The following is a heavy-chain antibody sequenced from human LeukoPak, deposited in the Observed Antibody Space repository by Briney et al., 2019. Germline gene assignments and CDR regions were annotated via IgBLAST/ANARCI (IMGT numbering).Heavy chain of an antibody. D-gene: IGHD3-22*01. CDR2: ISTSGGST. Sequence: GGSLRLSCAAYGFTFSSYAMGWVRQAPGKVMEWVSGISTSGGSTYYADSVKGRFTISRDNSKSTLSLQINSLRAEDTAVYYCAKDGIVVSYFDYWGQGTLVTVSS. CDR3: AKDGIVVSYFDY. CDR1: GFTFSSYA. V-gene: IGHV3-23*01. J-gene: IGHJ4*02.